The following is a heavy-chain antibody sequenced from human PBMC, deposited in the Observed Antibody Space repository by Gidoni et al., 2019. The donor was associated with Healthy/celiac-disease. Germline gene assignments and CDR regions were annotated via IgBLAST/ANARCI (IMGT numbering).Heavy chain of an antibody. V-gene: IGHV1-69*01. J-gene: IGHJ4*02. CDR2: IIPICGTA. Sequence: QVQLVQSGAEVKKPGSSVKVSCTASGGPFSRYSISWVRQAPGQGFEWMGGIIPICGTANYAKKFQGRVTITADESTSTAYMELSSLRSEDTAVYYCAHLFHCSSTSCPKFDYWGQGTLVTVSS. CDR3: AHLFHCSSTSCPKFDY. CDR1: GGPFSRYS. D-gene: IGHD2-2*01.